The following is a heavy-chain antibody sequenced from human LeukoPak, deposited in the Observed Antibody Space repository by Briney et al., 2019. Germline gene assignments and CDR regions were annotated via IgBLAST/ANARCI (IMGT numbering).Heavy chain of an antibody. D-gene: IGHD4/OR15-4a*01. CDR3: ASGGANYYFDY. CDR2: VYHSGST. Sequence: SETLSLTCAVSGGSISSGGYSWSWIRQPPGKGLEWIGYVYHSGSTYYNPSLKSRVTISVDRSKNQFSLKLSSVTAADTAVYYCASGGANYYFDYWGQGTLVTVSS. V-gene: IGHV4-30-2*01. J-gene: IGHJ4*02. CDR1: GGSISSGGYS.